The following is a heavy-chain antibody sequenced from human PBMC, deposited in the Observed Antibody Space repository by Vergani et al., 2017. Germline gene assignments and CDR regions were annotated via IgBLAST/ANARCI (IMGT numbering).Heavy chain of an antibody. CDR1: GFTFSSYS. D-gene: IGHD5-12*01. CDR3: ARVNSVGGYSGIYMDV. Sequence: EVQLVESGGGLVKPGGSLRLSCAASGFTFSSYSMNWVRQAPGKGLEWVSSISSSSSYIYYADSVKGRFTISRDNAKNSLYLQMNSLRAEDTAVYYCARVNSVGGYSGIYMDVWGKGTTVTVSS. CDR2: ISSSSSYI. J-gene: IGHJ6*03. V-gene: IGHV3-21*01.